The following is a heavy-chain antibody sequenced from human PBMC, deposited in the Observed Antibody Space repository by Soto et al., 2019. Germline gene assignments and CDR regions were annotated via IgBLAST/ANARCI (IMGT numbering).Heavy chain of an antibody. J-gene: IGHJ3*02. Sequence: ASVKVSCKASGYTFTGYYMHWVRQAPGQGLEWMGWINPNSGGTNYEQKFQGWVTMTRDTSISTAYMELSRLRSDDTAVYYCARASGTGGRAFDIWGQGTMVTVSS. CDR2: INPNSGGT. V-gene: IGHV1-2*04. CDR3: ARASGTGGRAFDI. D-gene: IGHD7-27*01. CDR1: GYTFTGYY.